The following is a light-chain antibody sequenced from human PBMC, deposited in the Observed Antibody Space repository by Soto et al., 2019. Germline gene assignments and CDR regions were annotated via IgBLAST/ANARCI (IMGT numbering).Light chain of an antibody. CDR3: ISYAGSDNFV. CDR2: EVS. J-gene: IGLJ1*01. Sequence: QSVLTQPRSVSGSPGQSVTISCSGTSSDVGGYEYVSWYQQHPGKAPKLMIYEVSKRPSGVPDRFSGSKSDNTAYLTVSGLQAEDEADYYCISYAGSDNFVFGTGTKVTVL. V-gene: IGLV2-11*01. CDR1: SSDVGGYEY.